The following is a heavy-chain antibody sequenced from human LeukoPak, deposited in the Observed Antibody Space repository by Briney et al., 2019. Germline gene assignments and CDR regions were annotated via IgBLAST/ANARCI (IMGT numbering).Heavy chain of an antibody. Sequence: GGSLRLSCAASGFTFSSYEMSWGRQAPGKGLELVSYISSSGSTIYYADSVNGRFTLSRDNVKNSLYLQMTSLRAEDTAVYYCGAGFLEWLLYDSYYGMDVWGQGTTVTVSS. D-gene: IGHD3-3*01. CDR2: ISSSGSTI. CDR1: GFTFSSYE. CDR3: GAGFLEWLLYDSYYGMDV. V-gene: IGHV3-48*03. J-gene: IGHJ6*02.